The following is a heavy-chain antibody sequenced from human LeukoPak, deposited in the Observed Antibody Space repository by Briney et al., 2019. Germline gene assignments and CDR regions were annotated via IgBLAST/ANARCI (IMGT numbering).Heavy chain of an antibody. V-gene: IGHV3-23*01. Sequence: GGSLRLSCAASGFTFNSYAMSWVRQAPGKGLQWISAISGSGATTYYADSVKGRFTISRDNSKNTLYLQMNSLRAEDTAVYYCAKGRLELRFFDWSLGWGQGTLVTVSS. CDR1: GFTFNSYA. D-gene: IGHD3-9*01. CDR3: AKGRLELRFFDWSLG. J-gene: IGHJ4*02. CDR2: ISGSGATT.